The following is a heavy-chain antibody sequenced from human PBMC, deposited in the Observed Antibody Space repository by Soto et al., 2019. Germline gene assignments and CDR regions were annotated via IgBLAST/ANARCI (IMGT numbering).Heavy chain of an antibody. CDR3: AREVQVHTPAFVY. V-gene: IGHV1-69*19. J-gene: IGHJ4*02. Sequence: QVQLVQSGAEMKKPGSSVNVSCQSSGGTFNTYAMNWVRQAPGQGPEWMGDISPMFGAANYAPKFQGRVTIIADESTGTSYMQLSSLTSEDTVLYFCAREVQVHTPAFVYWGQGTLVTVSS. D-gene: IGHD3-10*01. CDR2: ISPMFGAA. CDR1: GGTFNTYA.